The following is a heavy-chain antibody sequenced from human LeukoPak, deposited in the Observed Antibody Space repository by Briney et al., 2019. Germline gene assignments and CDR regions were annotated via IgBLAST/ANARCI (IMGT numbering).Heavy chain of an antibody. J-gene: IGHJ4*02. Sequence: PSETLSLTCTVSGGSISSYYWSWIRQPPGKGLEWIGEINHSGGTNYNPSLKSRVTIAVDTSKNQFSLKLTSVTAADTAVYYCARGLVRASGNYLYYWGQGTLVTVSS. V-gene: IGHV4-34*01. CDR3: ARGLVRASGNYLYY. CDR1: GGSISSYY. D-gene: IGHD1-26*01. CDR2: INHSGGT.